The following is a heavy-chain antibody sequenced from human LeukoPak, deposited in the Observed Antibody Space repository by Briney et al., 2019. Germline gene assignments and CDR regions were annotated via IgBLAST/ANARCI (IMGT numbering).Heavy chain of an antibody. CDR3: AKDLGATGLLGSGSDY. CDR2: ISGSGGST. Sequence: GGSLRLSCAASGFTFSSYVMSWVRQAPGKGLEWVSAISGSGGSTYYADSVKGRFTISRDNSKNTLYLQMNSLRAEDTAVYYCAKDLGATGLLGSGSDYWGQGTLVTVSS. J-gene: IGHJ4*02. D-gene: IGHD2-15*01. CDR1: GFTFSSYV. V-gene: IGHV3-23*01.